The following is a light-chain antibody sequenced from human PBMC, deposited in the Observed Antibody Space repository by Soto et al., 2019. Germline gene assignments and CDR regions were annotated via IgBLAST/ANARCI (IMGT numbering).Light chain of an antibody. CDR1: SSDVGGYNY. V-gene: IGLV2-14*01. Sequence: SALTQPASVSGSPGQSITISCTGTSSDVGGYNYVSWYQQRPGKAPILMIYDVSYRPSGISNRFSGSKSGNTASLTISGLQAEDEADYYCSSYTSTSVVFGGGTKVTVL. CDR2: DVS. J-gene: IGLJ2*01. CDR3: SSYTSTSVV.